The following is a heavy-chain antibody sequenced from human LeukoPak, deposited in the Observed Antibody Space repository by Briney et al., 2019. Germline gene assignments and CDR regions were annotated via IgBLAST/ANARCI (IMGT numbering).Heavy chain of an antibody. D-gene: IGHD3-9*01. V-gene: IGHV3-20*04. CDR2: INWNGVST. Sequence: GGSLRLSCAASGFTFGDYGVIWVRRAPGKGLEWVSGINWNGVSTLYAASVKGRFTISRDNAKYSLSLQMNSLRVEDTAFYYCARSGDYDILTGYFDYWGQGTLVTVSS. CDR3: ARSGDYDILTGYFDY. CDR1: GFTFGDYG. J-gene: IGHJ4*02.